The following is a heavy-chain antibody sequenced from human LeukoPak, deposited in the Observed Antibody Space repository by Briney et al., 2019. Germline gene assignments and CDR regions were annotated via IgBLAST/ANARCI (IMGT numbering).Heavy chain of an antibody. V-gene: IGHV3-43*02. D-gene: IGHD5-12*01. CDR2: ISGDGGST. CDR1: GFTFDDYA. J-gene: IGHJ4*02. CDR3: AKDTGYSGYGDFDY. Sequence: PGGSLRLSCAASGFTFDDYAMHWVRQAPGKGLEWVSLISGDGGSTYYADSVKGRFTISRDNSKNSLYLQMNSLRTEDTALHYCAKDTGYSGYGDFDYWGQGTLVTVSS.